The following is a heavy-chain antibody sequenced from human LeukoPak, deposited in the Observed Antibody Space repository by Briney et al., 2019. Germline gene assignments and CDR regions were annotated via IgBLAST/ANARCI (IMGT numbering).Heavy chain of an antibody. CDR1: GGSISSGDYY. J-gene: IGHJ3*02. Sequence: PSETLSLTCTVSGGSISSGDYYWSWIRQPPGKGLEWIGYIYYNGSTYYNPSLKSRVTISVDTSKNQFSLKLSSVTAADTAVYYCAREVPAAILGAFDIWGQGTMVTVSS. CDR3: AREVPAAILGAFDI. CDR2: IYYNGST. D-gene: IGHD2-2*02. V-gene: IGHV4-30-4*08.